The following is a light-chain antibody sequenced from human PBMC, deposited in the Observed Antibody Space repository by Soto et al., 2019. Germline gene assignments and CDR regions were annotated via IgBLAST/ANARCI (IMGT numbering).Light chain of an antibody. CDR2: RAS. J-gene: IGKJ1*01. V-gene: IGKV1-39*02. CDR1: QSVSSY. CDR3: QYGYSPPT. Sequence: DIPMTQSPSSLSASVGDRVTITCRASQSVSSYLNWYHQTPGTAPQLLIHRASTLPSGAHSIFSASAATAHFPPTINRLQPEYLGTYSCQYGYSPPTFGQGTKVDNK.